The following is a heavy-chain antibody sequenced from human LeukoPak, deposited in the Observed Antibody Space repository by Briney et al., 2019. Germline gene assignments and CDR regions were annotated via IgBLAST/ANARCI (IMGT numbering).Heavy chain of an antibody. V-gene: IGHV3-30-3*01. CDR3: ARDQRRYYDSSILNWFDP. J-gene: IGHJ5*02. Sequence: PGRSLRLSCAASGFTFSSYAMHWVRQAPGKGLEWVAVISYDGSNKYYADSVKGRFTISRDNSKNTLYLQMNSLRAEDTAVYYCARDQRRYYDSSILNWFDPWGQGTLVTVSS. CDR2: ISYDGSNK. D-gene: IGHD3-22*01. CDR1: GFTFSSYA.